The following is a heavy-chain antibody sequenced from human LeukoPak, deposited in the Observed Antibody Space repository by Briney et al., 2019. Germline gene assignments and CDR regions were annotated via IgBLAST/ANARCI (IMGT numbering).Heavy chain of an antibody. CDR1: GYTYTNYG. CDR2: ISGYNGHT. CDR3: ARAGQRKYYYYNAYDY. J-gene: IGHJ4*02. V-gene: IGHV1-18*01. Sequence: ASVKVSCKASGYTYTNYGISWVRQAPGHGLEWTGWISGYNGHTNYSQKLQGRVTMTTHTSTSTAYMELRSLRSDDTAVYYCARAGQRKYYYYNAYDYWGQGTLVTVSS. D-gene: IGHD2/OR15-2a*01.